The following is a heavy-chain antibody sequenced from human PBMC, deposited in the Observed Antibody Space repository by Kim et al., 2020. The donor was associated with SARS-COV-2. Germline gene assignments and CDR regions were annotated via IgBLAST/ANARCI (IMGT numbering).Heavy chain of an antibody. V-gene: IGHV4-34*01. J-gene: IGHJ4*02. CDR3: ARGRVGATKRHFDY. D-gene: IGHD1-26*01. Sequence: PSLKSRVTISVDTSKNQFSLKLSSVTAADTAVYYCARGRVGATKRHFDYWGQGTLVTVSS.